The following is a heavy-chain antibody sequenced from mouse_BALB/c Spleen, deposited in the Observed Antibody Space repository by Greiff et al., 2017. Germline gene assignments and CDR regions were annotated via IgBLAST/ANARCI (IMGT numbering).Heavy chain of an antibody. CDR3: ASGSYAY. Sequence: VQLQQSGAELVKPGASVKLSCTASGFNIKDTYMHWVKQRPEQGLEWIGRIDPANGSTKYDPKFQGKATIPADTSSNTAYLQLSSLTSEDTAVYYCASGSYAYWGQGTTLTVSS. D-gene: IGHD1-1*02. J-gene: IGHJ2*01. CDR2: IDPANGST. V-gene: IGHV14-3*02. CDR1: GFNIKDTY.